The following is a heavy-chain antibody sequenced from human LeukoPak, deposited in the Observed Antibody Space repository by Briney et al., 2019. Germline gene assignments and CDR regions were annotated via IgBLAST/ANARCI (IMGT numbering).Heavy chain of an antibody. CDR3: ARERFEYSSSPLGFDY. CDR1: GYSISSGYY. CDR2: IYHSGRT. Sequence: SETLSLTCTVSGYSISSGYYWGWIRQPPGKGLEWIGSIYHSGRTFYNPSLKSRVTISVDTSKNQFSLKLSSVTAADTAVYYCARERFEYSSSPLGFDYWGQGTLVTVSS. D-gene: IGHD6-6*01. J-gene: IGHJ4*02. V-gene: IGHV4-38-2*02.